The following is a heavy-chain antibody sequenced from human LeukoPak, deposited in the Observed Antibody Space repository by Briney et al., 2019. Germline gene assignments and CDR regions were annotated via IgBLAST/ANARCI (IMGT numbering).Heavy chain of an antibody. V-gene: IGHV1-69*04. CDR1: VGTFSSYA. Sequence: SLKVSCKASVGTFSSYAISWVRQAPGQGLEWMERIIPILGIANYAHKFQGRVTINADKSTSTAYMELSSLRSEDTAVYYCARRAGYGDYDWSDPWGQGTLVTVSS. CDR2: IIPILGIA. J-gene: IGHJ5*02. D-gene: IGHD4-17*01. CDR3: ARRAGYGDYDWSDP.